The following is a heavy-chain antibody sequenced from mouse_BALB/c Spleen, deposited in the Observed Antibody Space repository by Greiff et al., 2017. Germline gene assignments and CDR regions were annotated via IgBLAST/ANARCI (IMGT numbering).Heavy chain of an antibody. D-gene: IGHD2-14*01. J-gene: IGHJ2*01. V-gene: IGHV1S81*02. CDR2: INPSNGGT. CDR3: TRMGYYRYDDGFDY. Sequence: QVQLQQSGAELVKPGASVKLSCKASGYTFTSYYMYWVKQRPGQGLEWIGEINPSNGGTNFNEKFKSKATLTVDKSSSTAYMQLSSLTSEDSAVYYCTRMGYYRYDDGFDYWGQGTTLTVSS. CDR1: GYTFTSYY.